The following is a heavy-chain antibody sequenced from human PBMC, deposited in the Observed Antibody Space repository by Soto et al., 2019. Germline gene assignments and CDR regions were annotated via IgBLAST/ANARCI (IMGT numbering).Heavy chain of an antibody. Sequence: QVQLVESGGGVVQPGRSLRLSCAASGFTFSSYGMHWVRQAPGKGLEWVAVISYDGSNKYYADSVKGRFTISRDNSKNTLYLQMNSLRAEDTAVYYCAKDAYGDYLTYYFDYWGQGTLVTVSS. CDR1: GFTFSSYG. V-gene: IGHV3-30*18. D-gene: IGHD4-17*01. J-gene: IGHJ4*02. CDR3: AKDAYGDYLTYYFDY. CDR2: ISYDGSNK.